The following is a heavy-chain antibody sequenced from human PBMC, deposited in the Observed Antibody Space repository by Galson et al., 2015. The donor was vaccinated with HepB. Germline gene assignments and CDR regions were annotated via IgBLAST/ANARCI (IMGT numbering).Heavy chain of an antibody. CDR1: GYTFNSYA. J-gene: IGHJ4*02. CDR2: ISVGNGYT. V-gene: IGHV1-3*01. Sequence: SVKVSCKASGYTFNSYAINWVRQAPGQGLEWMGWISVGNGYTKYSQKFQGRVTITRDTSASTAHMELSSLRSEDTAVYYCARVPGYYYDTSGHFDYWGQGTLVTVSS. CDR3: ARVPGYYYDTSGHFDY. D-gene: IGHD3-22*01.